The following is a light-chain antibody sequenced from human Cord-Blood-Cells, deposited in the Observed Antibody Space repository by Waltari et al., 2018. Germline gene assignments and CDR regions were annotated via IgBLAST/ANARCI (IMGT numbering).Light chain of an antibody. Sequence: EIVLTQSPGTLSLSPGERATHSCRASQSVSSSYLAWYQQKPGQAPRLLIYGASSRATGIPDRFSGSGSGTDFTLTISRLEPEDFAVYYCQQSGAFGQGTKVEIK. CDR1: QSVSSSY. CDR3: QQSGA. V-gene: IGKV3-20*01. J-gene: IGKJ1*01. CDR2: GAS.